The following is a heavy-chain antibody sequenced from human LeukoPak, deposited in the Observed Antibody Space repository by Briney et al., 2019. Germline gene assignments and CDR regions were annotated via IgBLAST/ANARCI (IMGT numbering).Heavy chain of an antibody. J-gene: IGHJ6*03. CDR3: ATAGVDYGTAYYYYYYMDV. D-gene: IGHD4-17*01. CDR2: INPNSGGT. V-gene: IGHV1-2*02. CDR1: GYTFTGYY. Sequence: GASVKVSCKASGYTFTGYYMHWVRQAPGQGLEWMGWINPNSGGTNYAQKFQGRVTMTRDTSISTAYMELSRLRSEDTAVYYCATAGVDYGTAYYYYYYMDVWGKGTTVTVSS.